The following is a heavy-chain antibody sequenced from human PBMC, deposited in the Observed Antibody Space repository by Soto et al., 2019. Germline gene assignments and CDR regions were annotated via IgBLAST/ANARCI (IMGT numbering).Heavy chain of an antibody. J-gene: IGHJ4*02. CDR2: FNPTSGST. CDR1: GYTFINYY. V-gene: IGHV1-46*01. D-gene: IGHD6-13*01. Sequence: QVQLVQSGAEVKKPGASVKLSCKASGYTFINYYIHWVRQAPGQGLEWRGIFNPTSGSTNYAQKFQGSVTLTMDTSTRTVYLELSSLRFDYTAVYYCARYLAAGDFWGQGTLVTVSS. CDR3: ARYLAAGDF.